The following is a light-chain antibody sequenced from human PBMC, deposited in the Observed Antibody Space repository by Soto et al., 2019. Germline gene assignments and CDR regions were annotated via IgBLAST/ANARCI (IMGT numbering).Light chain of an antibody. CDR2: DVS. Sequence: QSVLTQPASVSGSPGQSITISCTGTSSDVGGYNYVSWYQQYPGKVPKLMIYDVSNRPSGVSNRFSGSKSGNTASLTISGLQTEDEADYYCNSYTSSRTLNGVFGGGTKLTVL. CDR3: NSYTSSRTLNGV. J-gene: IGLJ3*02. V-gene: IGLV2-14*01. CDR1: SSDVGGYNY.